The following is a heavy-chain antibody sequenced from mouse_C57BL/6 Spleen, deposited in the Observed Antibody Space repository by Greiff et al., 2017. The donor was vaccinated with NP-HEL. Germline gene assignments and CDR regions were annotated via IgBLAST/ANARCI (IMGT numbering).Heavy chain of an antibody. CDR1: GFTFSNSG. D-gene: IGHD2-14*01. J-gene: IGHJ4*01. V-gene: IGHV5-17*01. CDR3: ARRVRSYAMDY. Sequence: EVQVVESGGGLVKPGGSLKLSCAASGFTFSNSGMHWVRQAPEKGLEWVAYISSGSSTLYYAATVTGRFTISRDNAKNTLFLQMTSLRSEDTAMYYCARRVRSYAMDYWGQGTSVTVSS. CDR2: ISSGSSTL.